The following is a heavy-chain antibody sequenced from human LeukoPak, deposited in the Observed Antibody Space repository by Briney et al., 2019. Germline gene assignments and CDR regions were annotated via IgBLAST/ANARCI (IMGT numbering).Heavy chain of an antibody. CDR2: IIPIFGIA. CDR1: GGTFSSYA. CDR3: ARDLAVAGIGADFDY. D-gene: IGHD6-19*01. V-gene: IGHV1-69*04. Sequence: GASVKVSCKASGGTFSSYAISWVRQAPGQGLEWMGRIIPIFGIANYAQKFQGRVTITADKSTCTAYMELSSLRSEDTAVYYCARDLAVAGIGADFDYWGQGTLVTVSS. J-gene: IGHJ4*02.